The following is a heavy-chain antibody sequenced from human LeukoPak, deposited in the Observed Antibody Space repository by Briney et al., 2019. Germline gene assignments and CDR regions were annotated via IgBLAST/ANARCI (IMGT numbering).Heavy chain of an antibody. CDR3: VRLYYYDSSRPPL. J-gene: IGHJ4*02. V-gene: IGHV4-39*01. D-gene: IGHD3-22*01. CDR1: GGFISNSNYY. Sequence: SENLSLTCTVSGGFISNSNYYWGWIRQPPGKGLDWLGNIYYTGRAYYNPSLNGRVTISVDTSQNQFSLNLNSMTAADTAVYYCVRLYYYDSSRPPLWGPGTLVVVSS. CDR2: IYYTGRA.